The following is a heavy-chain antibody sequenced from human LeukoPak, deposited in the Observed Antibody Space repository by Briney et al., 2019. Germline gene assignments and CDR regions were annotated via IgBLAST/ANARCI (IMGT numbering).Heavy chain of an antibody. CDR3: ARHCCSGPAKRVFDI. CDR2: ISYSGNT. V-gene: IGHV4-39*01. J-gene: IGHJ3*02. Sequence: SETLSLTCTVSGGSIISSDYHWGWVRQPPGKGLEWIGTISYSGNTDYNPSLRSRVTISVDTSNNQFPLRLGSVTAADTAVYHCARHCCSGPAKRVFDIWGQGTMVTVSS. D-gene: IGHD2-15*01. CDR1: GGSIISSDYH.